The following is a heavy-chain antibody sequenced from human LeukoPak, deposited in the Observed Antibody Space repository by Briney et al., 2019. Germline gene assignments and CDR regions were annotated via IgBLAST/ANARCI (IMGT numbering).Heavy chain of an antibody. CDR1: GFTVSSNY. CDR2: IYSGGST. J-gene: IGHJ6*02. CDR3: ARELYSSGDYGMDV. Sequence: GGSLSLSCAASGFTVSSNYMSWVRQAQAPGLELDSIIYSGGSTYYADSVKGRFTISRDNSKTTLYLQMNILSAEDTASYYCARELYSSGDYGMDVWGQGTTVTVSS. V-gene: IGHV3-66*01. D-gene: IGHD6-19*01.